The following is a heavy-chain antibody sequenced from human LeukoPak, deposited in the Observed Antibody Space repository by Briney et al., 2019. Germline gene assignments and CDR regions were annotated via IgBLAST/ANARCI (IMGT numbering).Heavy chain of an antibody. CDR1: GGSFSGYY. V-gene: IGHV4-34*01. Sequence: PSETLSLTCAVYGGSFSGYYWSWIRQPPGKGLEWIGEINHSGSTNYNPSLKSRVTISVDTSKNQFSLKPSSVTAADTAVYYCASRGYSYGFHYGMDVWGQGTTVTVSS. CDR2: INHSGST. J-gene: IGHJ6*02. CDR3: ASRGYSYGFHYGMDV. D-gene: IGHD5-18*01.